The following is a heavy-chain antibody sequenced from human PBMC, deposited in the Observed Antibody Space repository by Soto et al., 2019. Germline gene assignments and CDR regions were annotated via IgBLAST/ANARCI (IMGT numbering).Heavy chain of an antibody. CDR2: IYYSGST. V-gene: IGHV4-31*03. D-gene: IGHD6-13*01. CDR1: GGSISSGCYY. Sequence: TSETLSLTCTVSGGSISSGCYYWSWIRQHPGKGLEWIGYIYYSGSTYYNPSLKSRVTISVDTSKNQFSLKLSSVTAADTAVYYCARARIAQAPSSSWYQGAFDAFDIWGQGTMVTVSS. J-gene: IGHJ3*02. CDR3: ARARIAQAPSSSWYQGAFDAFDI.